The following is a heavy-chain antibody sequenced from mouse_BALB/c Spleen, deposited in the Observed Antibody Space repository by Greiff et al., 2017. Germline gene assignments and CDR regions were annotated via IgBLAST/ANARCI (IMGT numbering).Heavy chain of an antibody. CDR2: INPGRGGT. J-gene: IGHJ2*01. V-gene: IGHV1-54*01. D-gene: IGHD1-1*01. Sequence: QVQLQQSGAELVRPGTSVKVSCKASGYGFTNYLIGWVKQRPGQGLEWIGVINPGRGGTNYNEKFKGKATLTADKSSSTAYMQLSSLTSDDSAVYFCARLAAVSHFDYWGQGTTLTVSS. CDR3: ARLAAVSHFDY. CDR1: GYGFTNYL.